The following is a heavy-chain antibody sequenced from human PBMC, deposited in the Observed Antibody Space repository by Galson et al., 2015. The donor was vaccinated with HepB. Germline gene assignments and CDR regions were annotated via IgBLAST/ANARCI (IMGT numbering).Heavy chain of an antibody. V-gene: IGHV3-30*18. D-gene: IGHD6-13*01. J-gene: IGHJ5*02. CDR3: AKDRGIAGPEQQLPPQGGEFDP. CDR1: GFTFSSYG. CDR2: ISYDGSNK. Sequence: SLRLSCAASGFTFSSYGMHWVRQAPGKGLEWVAVISYDGSNKYYADSVKGRFTISRDNSKNTLYLQMNSLRAEDTAVYYCAKDRGIAGPEQQLPPQGGEFDPWGQGTLVTVSS.